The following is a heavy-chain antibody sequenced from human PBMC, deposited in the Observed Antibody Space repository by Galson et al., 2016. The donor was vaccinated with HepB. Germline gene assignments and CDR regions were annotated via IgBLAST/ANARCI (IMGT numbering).Heavy chain of an antibody. CDR1: GFTVSSNY. CDR2: IYSGGST. Sequence: SLRLSCAASGFTVSSNYMSWVRQAPGKGLEWVSVIYSGGSTYYADSVKGRFTISRDNSKNTLYLQMNSLRAEDTAVYYCARDRGYYDSSGYLNWFAPWGQGTLVTVSS. V-gene: IGHV3-66*01. D-gene: IGHD3-22*01. CDR3: ARDRGYYDSSGYLNWFAP. J-gene: IGHJ5*02.